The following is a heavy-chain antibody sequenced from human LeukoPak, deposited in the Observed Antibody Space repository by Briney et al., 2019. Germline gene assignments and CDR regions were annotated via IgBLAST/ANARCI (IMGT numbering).Heavy chain of an antibody. V-gene: IGHV1-2*02. J-gene: IGHJ6*02. CDR1: GYTFTCYY. D-gene: IGHD3-22*01. CDR2: INPNSGGT. Sequence: ASVKVSCKASGYTFTCYYMHWVRHAPGQRLEWMGWINPNSGGTNYAQKFQGRVTMTRDTSISTAYMEQRRLRSDDTAVYYCARTSYSYDSSGYWYGMDVWGQGTTVTVSS. CDR3: ARTSYSYDSSGYWYGMDV.